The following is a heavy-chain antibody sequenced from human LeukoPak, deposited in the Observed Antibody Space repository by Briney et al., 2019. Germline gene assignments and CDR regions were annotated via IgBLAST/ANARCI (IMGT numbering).Heavy chain of an antibody. CDR1: GYSISSGYY. Sequence: SETLSLTCAVSGYSISSGYYWGWIRQPPGKGLDWIASMYHSGSTYHNPSLKSRVTISVDTSKNQFSLRLSSVTAADTAVYYCAKQGPTVVTHFDTWGQGTLVTVSS. J-gene: IGHJ4*02. CDR3: AKQGPTVVTHFDT. D-gene: IGHD4-23*01. V-gene: IGHV4-38-2*01. CDR2: MYHSGST.